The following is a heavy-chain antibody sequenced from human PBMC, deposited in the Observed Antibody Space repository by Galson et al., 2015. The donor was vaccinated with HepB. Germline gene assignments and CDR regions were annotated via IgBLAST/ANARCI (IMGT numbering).Heavy chain of an antibody. CDR2: IYTSGST. CDR3: ARLNYYDSSGYSTRAFDI. CDR1: GGSISSYY. J-gene: IGHJ3*02. V-gene: IGHV4-4*07. D-gene: IGHD3-22*01. Sequence: SETLSLTCTVSGGSISSYYWSWIRQPAGKGLEWIGRIYTSGSTNYNPSLKSRVTMSVDTSKNQFPLKLSSVTAADTAVYYCARLNYYDSSGYSTRAFDIWGQGTMVTVSS.